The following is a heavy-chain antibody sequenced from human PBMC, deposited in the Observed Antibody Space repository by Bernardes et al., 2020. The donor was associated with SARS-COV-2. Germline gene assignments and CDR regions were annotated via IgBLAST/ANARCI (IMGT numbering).Heavy chain of an antibody. D-gene: IGHD4-17*01. Sequence: SATLSLTCTVSGGSIGRRSYYWGWIRQPPGKGLEWIGNIYYSGNTYYNPSLKSRVTISADTSKNQFSLRVSSVTAADTAVYYCATLDYGDPRYSWFDPWGQGTLVTVSS. CDR2: IYYSGNT. V-gene: IGHV4-39*01. CDR1: GGSIGRRSYY. J-gene: IGHJ5*02. CDR3: ATLDYGDPRYSWFDP.